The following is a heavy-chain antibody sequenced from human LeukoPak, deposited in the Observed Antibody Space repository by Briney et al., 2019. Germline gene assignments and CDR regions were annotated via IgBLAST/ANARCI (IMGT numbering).Heavy chain of an antibody. D-gene: IGHD6-19*01. CDR3: AREESSGWYDY. CDR1: GFTFSSYW. Sequence: GGSLRLSCAASGFTFSSYWMSWVRQAPGKGLEWVADIKQDGSEKYYVDSVNGRFTISRDNAKNSLYLQMNILRAEDTAVYYCAREESSGWYDYWGQGTLVTVSS. V-gene: IGHV3-7*01. J-gene: IGHJ4*02. CDR2: IKQDGSEK.